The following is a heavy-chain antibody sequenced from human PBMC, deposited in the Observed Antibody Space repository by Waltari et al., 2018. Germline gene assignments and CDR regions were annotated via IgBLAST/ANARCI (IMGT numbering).Heavy chain of an antibody. CDR1: EDTFTGYY. D-gene: IGHD1-26*01. Sequence: QVQPVQSGAEVKKPGAAVTVSCTASEDTFTGYYIQWVRQAPGQGLEWKGWINPNSGDKNYGAKFRGRVTMTRDTSIHTAYMELSRLRSDDTAIYFCARAIGWEQIDYWGQGTLVTVSS. V-gene: IGHV1-2*02. J-gene: IGHJ4*02. CDR2: INPNSGDK. CDR3: ARAIGWEQIDY.